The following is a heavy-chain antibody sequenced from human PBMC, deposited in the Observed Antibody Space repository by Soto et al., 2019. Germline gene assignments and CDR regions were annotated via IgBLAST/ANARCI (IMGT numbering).Heavy chain of an antibody. CDR1: GGTFSSYA. V-gene: IGHV1-69*13. CDR2: IIPIFGTA. CDR3: ARVDSSSAGPYYYGMDV. J-gene: IGHJ6*02. Sequence: SVKVSCKASGGTFSSYAISWVRQAPGQGLEWMGGIIPIFGTANYAQKFQGRVTITADESTSTAYMGLSSLRSEDTAVYYCARVDSSSAGPYYYGMDVWGQGTTVTVSS. D-gene: IGHD6-6*01.